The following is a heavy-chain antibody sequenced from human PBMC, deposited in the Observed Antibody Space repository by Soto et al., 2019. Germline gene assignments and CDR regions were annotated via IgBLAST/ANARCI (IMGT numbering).Heavy chain of an antibody. J-gene: IGHJ4*02. Sequence: SETLSLTCTVSGGSISSSSYYWGWIRQPPGKGLEWIGSIYYSGSTYYNPSLKSRVTISVDTSKNQFSLKLSSVTAADTAVYYCARHAGATTSSTFDYWGQRTPVTVSS. CDR1: GGSISSSSYY. CDR2: IYYSGST. CDR3: ARHAGATTSSTFDY. D-gene: IGHD1-26*01. V-gene: IGHV4-39*01.